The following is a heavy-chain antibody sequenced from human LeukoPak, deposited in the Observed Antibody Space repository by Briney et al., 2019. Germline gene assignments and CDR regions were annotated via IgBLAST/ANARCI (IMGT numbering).Heavy chain of an antibody. Sequence: GGTLRLSCAASGVTFSSYWMSWVRQAPGKGVECVANIKQDGSEKYYVDSVRGRFTIYRDNAKNSLYLQMNSLRAEDTAVYYCARGLYDFWSGSAFDYWGQGTLVTVSS. D-gene: IGHD3-3*01. V-gene: IGHV3-7*01. CDR3: ARGLYDFWSGSAFDY. CDR2: IKQDGSEK. J-gene: IGHJ4*02. CDR1: GVTFSSYW.